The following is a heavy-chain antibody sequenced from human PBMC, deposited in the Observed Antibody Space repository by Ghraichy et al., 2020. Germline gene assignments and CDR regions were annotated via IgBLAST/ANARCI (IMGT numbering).Heavy chain of an antibody. CDR3: ARGSRVVRFYYYDGMDA. D-gene: IGHD4-23*01. CDR2: ITSSSRFK. V-gene: IGHV3-48*02. J-gene: IGHJ6*02. Sequence: GESLNISCVGSGFTFSSYSMNWVRQSPGKGLEWVAYITSSSRFKSYADSVKGRFTVSRDNAQNSLHLEMNSLSDDDTAVYYCARGSRVVRFYYYDGMDAWGQVTTVTVSS. CDR1: GFTFSSYS.